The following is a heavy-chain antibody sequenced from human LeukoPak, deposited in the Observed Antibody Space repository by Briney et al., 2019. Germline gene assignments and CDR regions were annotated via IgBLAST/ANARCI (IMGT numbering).Heavy chain of an antibody. Sequence: PSETLSLTCTVSGGSISSGSYYWSWIRQPAGTGLEWIGRIYTSGSTNYNPSLKSRVTISVDTSKNQFSLKLSSVTAADTAVYYCARVVERPYYFDYWGQGTLVTVSS. CDR3: ARVVERPYYFDY. CDR1: GGSISSGSYY. V-gene: IGHV4-61*02. D-gene: IGHD1-1*01. J-gene: IGHJ4*02. CDR2: IYTSGST.